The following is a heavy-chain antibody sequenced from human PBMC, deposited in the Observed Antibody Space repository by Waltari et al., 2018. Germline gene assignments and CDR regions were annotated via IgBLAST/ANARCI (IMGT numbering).Heavy chain of an antibody. Sequence: QVTLKESGPVLVKPTQTLTLTCTFSGFSLSTSGMCVSWIRQPPGKALEWLARIDWDDDKFYSTSLKTRLTISRDNAKNSLYLQMNSLRAEDTALYYCARDVSYAFDIWGQGTMVTVSS. CDR1: GFSLSTSGMC. V-gene: IGHV2-70*16. CDR2: IDWDDDK. J-gene: IGHJ3*02. CDR3: ARDVSYAFDI. D-gene: IGHD3-10*02.